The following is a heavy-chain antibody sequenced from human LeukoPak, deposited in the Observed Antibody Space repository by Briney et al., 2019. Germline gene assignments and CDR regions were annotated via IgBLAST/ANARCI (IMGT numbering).Heavy chain of an antibody. J-gene: IGHJ4*02. D-gene: IGHD3-3*01. V-gene: IGHV1-69*05. CDR3: ARALAYDFWSGYLGPFDY. Sequence: SVKVSCKASGGTFSSYANSWVRQAPGQGLEWMGGIIPIFGTANYAQKFQGRVTITTDESTSTAYMELSSLRSEDTAVYYCARALAYDFWSGYLGPFDYWGQGTLVTVSS. CDR1: GGTFSSYA. CDR2: IIPIFGTA.